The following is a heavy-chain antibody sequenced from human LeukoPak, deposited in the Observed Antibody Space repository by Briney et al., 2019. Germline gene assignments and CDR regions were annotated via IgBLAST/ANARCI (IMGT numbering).Heavy chain of an antibody. J-gene: IGHJ4*02. Sequence: GGSLRPSCAASGFTFSSYWVSWVRQAPGKGLEWVANIKQDGSEKYYVDSVKGRFTISRDNAKNSLYLQMNSLRAEDTAVYYCARDTINWNYFDYWGQGTLVTVSS. CDR1: GFTFSSYW. CDR2: IKQDGSEK. CDR3: ARDTINWNYFDY. V-gene: IGHV3-7*01. D-gene: IGHD1-1*01.